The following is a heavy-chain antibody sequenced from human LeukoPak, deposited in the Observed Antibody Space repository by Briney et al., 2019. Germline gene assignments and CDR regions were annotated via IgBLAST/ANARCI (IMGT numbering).Heavy chain of an antibody. CDR2: VFYSGST. CDR3: ARHRGSSWNYFDY. J-gene: IGHJ4*02. Sequence: SETLSLTCSVSGGSISSHYWSWIRQPPGKELEWIGYVFYSGSTSYNPSLKSRVTISVDTSKNQFSLKLTSVTAADTAAYYCARHRGSSWNYFDYWGQGTLVTVSS. V-gene: IGHV4-59*08. CDR1: GGSISSHY. D-gene: IGHD6-13*01.